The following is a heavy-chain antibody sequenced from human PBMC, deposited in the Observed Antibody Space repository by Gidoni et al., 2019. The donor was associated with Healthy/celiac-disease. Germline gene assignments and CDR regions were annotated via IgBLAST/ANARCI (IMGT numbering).Heavy chain of an antibody. Sequence: EGQLGVSGGGLVKQGRSLRPSFTVSGITFGDYAMSCFRPAPGKGLEWVGFIRSKAYGGTTEYAASVKGRFTISRDDSKSIAYLQMNSLKTEDTAVYYCTRGGLVPAAMLYYYYGMDVWGQGTTVTVSS. V-gene: IGHV3-49*05. J-gene: IGHJ6*02. D-gene: IGHD2-2*01. CDR3: TRGGLVPAAMLYYYYGMDV. CDR1: GITFGDYA. CDR2: IRSKAYGGTT.